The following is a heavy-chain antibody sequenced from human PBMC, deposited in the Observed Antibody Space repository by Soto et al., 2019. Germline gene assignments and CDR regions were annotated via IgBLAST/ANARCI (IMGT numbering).Heavy chain of an antibody. D-gene: IGHD6-13*01. V-gene: IGHV5-51*01. J-gene: IGHJ5*02. Sequence: GESLKISCKGSGYSFTNYWIGWVRQMPGKGLEWMGIIYPGDSDTRYSPSFQGQVTISADKSISTAYLQWSSLKASDTAIYYCGRAMRAAGGILGWFDPWGQGTLVTISS. CDR1: GYSFTNYW. CDR3: GRAMRAAGGILGWFDP. CDR2: IYPGDSDT.